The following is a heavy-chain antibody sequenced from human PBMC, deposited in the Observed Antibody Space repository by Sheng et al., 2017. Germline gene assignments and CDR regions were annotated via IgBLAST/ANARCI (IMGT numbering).Heavy chain of an antibody. Sequence: GPEVKKPGTSVKVSCKASGFTFTSSAVQWVRQARGQRLEWIGWIVVGSGNTNYAQKFQERVTITRDMSTSTAYMELSSLRSEDTAVYYCAADSPLWFGTNYYGMDVWGQGTTVTVSS. CDR3: AADSPLWFGTNYYGMDV. CDR2: IVVGSGNT. V-gene: IGHV1-58*03. D-gene: IGHD3-10*01. CDR1: GFTFTSSA. J-gene: IGHJ6*02.